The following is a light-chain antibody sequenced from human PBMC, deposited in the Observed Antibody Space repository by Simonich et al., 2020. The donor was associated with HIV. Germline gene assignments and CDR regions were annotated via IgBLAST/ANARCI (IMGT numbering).Light chain of an antibody. J-gene: IGKJ4*01. Sequence: DIQMTQSPSSLSASVGDRVTITCQARQDISNSLNWYQQKPGKAPKILIFDASNLETGVPSRFRGSASGTDFTFTISSLQPEDIATYYCQQYHHLPLTFAGGTKVEIK. V-gene: IGKV1-33*01. CDR3: QQYHHLPLT. CDR2: DAS. CDR1: QDISNS.